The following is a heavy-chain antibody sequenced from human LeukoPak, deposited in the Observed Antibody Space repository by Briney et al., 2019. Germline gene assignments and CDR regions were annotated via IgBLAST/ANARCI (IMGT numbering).Heavy chain of an antibody. D-gene: IGHD2-8*02. V-gene: IGHV3-30*18. CDR1: GLTFNSYG. CDR2: ISLDGNNK. Sequence: GRSLRLSCAASGLTFNSYGMHWVRQAPGKGLEWVAVISLDGNNKYYADSVKGRFTNSRDNSKNRLYLQMNSLRAEDTAVYYCAKDHYDTGGTYSFDPWGQGTLVTVSS. J-gene: IGHJ5*02. CDR3: AKDHYDTGGTYSFDP.